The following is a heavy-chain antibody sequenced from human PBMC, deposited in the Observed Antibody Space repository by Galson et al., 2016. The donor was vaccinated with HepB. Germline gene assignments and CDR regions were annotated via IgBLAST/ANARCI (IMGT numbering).Heavy chain of an antibody. D-gene: IGHD4-17*01. Sequence: SLRLSCAGSGLRFDDHAFHWVRQAPGKGLEWVAGISWNNGRIGHADSVKGRFTITRDNTNNSLHLQMNSLRAEDTAVYYCARAVSWDYGDYAGYWGQGTLVTVSS. CDR1: GLRFDDHA. CDR3: ARAVSWDYGDYAGY. J-gene: IGHJ4*02. V-gene: IGHV3-9*01. CDR2: ISWNNGRI.